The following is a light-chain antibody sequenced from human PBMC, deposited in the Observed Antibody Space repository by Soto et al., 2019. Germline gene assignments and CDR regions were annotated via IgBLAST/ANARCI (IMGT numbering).Light chain of an antibody. CDR3: QQYGTSPQT. CDR1: QSVISNY. J-gene: IGKJ1*01. CDR2: DTS. Sequence: MVVSHSPGTLSFSPGSRATLSVSSSQSVISNYLAWYQQKPGQAPGLLIYDTSTRASGVLDRFSGSGSGTEFTLTISRLEPEDFAVYYCQQYGTSPQTFGQGTKVDIK. V-gene: IGKV3-20*01.